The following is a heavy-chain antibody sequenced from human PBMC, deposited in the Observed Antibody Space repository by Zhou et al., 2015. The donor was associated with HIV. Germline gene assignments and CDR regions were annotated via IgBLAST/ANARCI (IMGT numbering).Heavy chain of an antibody. J-gene: IGHJ4*02. CDR2: ISYDGSNK. V-gene: IGHV3-30-3*01. Sequence: QVQLVESGGGVVQPGRSLRLSCAASGFTFSSYAMHWVRQAPGKGLEWVAVISYDGSNKNYADSVQGRFTISRDNSRNTLYLQMNSLSAEDTAVYYCARDWRQRESSFFDYWGQGTLVTVSS. CDR1: GFTFSSYA. CDR3: ARDWRQRESSFFDY. D-gene: IGHD6-13*01.